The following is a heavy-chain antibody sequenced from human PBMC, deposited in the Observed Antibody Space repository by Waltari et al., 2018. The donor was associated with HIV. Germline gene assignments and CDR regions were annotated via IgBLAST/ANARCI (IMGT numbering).Heavy chain of an antibody. CDR2: ISSSGSTI. J-gene: IGHJ4*02. Sequence: EVQLVESGGGLVQPGGSLRLACAASGFTFSSYEMNWVREAPGKGLEWVSYISSSGSTIYYADSVKGRFTISRDNAKNSLYLQMNSLRAEDTAVYYCARVYDPYYFDYWGQGTLVTVSS. CDR1: GFTFSSYE. D-gene: IGHD3-3*01. CDR3: ARVYDPYYFDY. V-gene: IGHV3-48*03.